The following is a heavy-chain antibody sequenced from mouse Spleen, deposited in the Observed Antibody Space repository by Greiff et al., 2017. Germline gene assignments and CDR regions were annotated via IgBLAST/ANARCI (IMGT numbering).Heavy chain of an antibody. J-gene: IGHJ1*01. CDR2: IYPGSGIT. CDR3: ARSPYYGNYWYFDV. CDR1: GYTFTDYY. Sequence: QVQLQQSGAELVRPGASVKLSCKASGYTFTDYYINWVKQRPGQGLEWIARIYPGSGITYYNEKFKGKATLTAEKSSSTAYMQLSSLTSEDSAVYFCARSPYYGNYWYFDVWGAGTTVTVSS. V-gene: IGHV1-76*01. D-gene: IGHD2-10*01.